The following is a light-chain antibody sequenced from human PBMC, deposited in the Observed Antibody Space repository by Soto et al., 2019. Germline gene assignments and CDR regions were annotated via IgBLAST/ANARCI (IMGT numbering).Light chain of an antibody. CDR1: QSLSNN. CDR3: QQYHNWPPIT. Sequence: EIVLTQSPGTLSLSPGERATLSCRASQSLSNNIYLAWYQQKPGQAPRLLIYGASTRATGIPARFSGSGSGTEFTLTISSLQSEDFAVYYCQQYHNWPPITFGQGTRLEIK. V-gene: IGKV3D-15*01. CDR2: GAS. J-gene: IGKJ5*01.